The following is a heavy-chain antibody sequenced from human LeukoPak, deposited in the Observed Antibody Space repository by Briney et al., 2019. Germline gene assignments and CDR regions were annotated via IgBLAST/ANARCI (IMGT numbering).Heavy chain of an antibody. V-gene: IGHV3-7*01. CDR2: IKQDGTEK. J-gene: IGHJ4*02. CDR1: GFTFTTYW. D-gene: IGHD3-10*01. CDR3: AKVAHYYYGSESYYFFEH. Sequence: GGSLRLSCAASGFTFTTYWMSWVRQPPGKGLEWVANIKQDGTEKYYVDSVKGRFTISRDNAKNSLYLQMNSLRVEDTAIYYCAKVAHYYYGSESYYFFEHWGQGTPVTASS.